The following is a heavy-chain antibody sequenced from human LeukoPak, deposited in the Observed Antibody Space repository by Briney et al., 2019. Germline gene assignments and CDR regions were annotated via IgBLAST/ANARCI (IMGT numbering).Heavy chain of an antibody. D-gene: IGHD4-11*01. CDR2: ISYDGSNK. J-gene: IGHJ6*02. CDR3: ARDGSNYGMDV. V-gene: IGHV3-30*03. CDR1: GFTFSSYG. Sequence: PGGSLRLSCAASGFTFSSYGMHWVRQAPGKGLEWVALISYDGSNKYYADSVKGRFTISRDNSKNTLYLQMNSLRAEDTAVYYCARDGSNYGMDVWGQGTTVTVSS.